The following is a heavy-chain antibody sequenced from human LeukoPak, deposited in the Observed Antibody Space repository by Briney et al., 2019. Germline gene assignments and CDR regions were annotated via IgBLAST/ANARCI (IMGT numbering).Heavy chain of an antibody. CDR1: GGTFSSYA. D-gene: IGHD3-3*01. V-gene: IGHV1-69*13. Sequence: SVKVSCKASGGTFSSYAISWVRQAPGQGLEWMGGIIPILGTANYAQKFQGRVTITADESTSTVNMELSGLRSEATAMYYCATSGRNVWSGYKDAFDVWGQGTMVTVSS. CDR2: IIPILGTA. CDR3: ATSGRNVWSGYKDAFDV. J-gene: IGHJ3*01.